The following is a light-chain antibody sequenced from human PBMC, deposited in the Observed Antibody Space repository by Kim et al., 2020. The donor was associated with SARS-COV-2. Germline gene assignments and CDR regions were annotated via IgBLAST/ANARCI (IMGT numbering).Light chain of an antibody. Sequence: EIVLTQSPATLSLSPGERVTLSCRASQSVSVSLAWYQQKPGQAPRLLIYDASTRASGVPASFSGSGSGTDFTLTISSLEPEDFAVYYCQQRWNWPLTFGGGTKVDIK. CDR1: QSVSVS. J-gene: IGKJ4*01. CDR3: QQRWNWPLT. CDR2: DAS. V-gene: IGKV3-11*01.